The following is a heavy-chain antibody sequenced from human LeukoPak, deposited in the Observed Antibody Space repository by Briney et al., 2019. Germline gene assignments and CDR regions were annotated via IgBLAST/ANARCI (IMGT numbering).Heavy chain of an antibody. D-gene: IGHD1-26*01. CDR3: ARTYSGSYSRYFDY. CDR2: ISSSSSYI. Sequence: PGGSLRLSCAASGFTFSSYSMNWVRQAPGKGLEWVSSISSSSSYIYYADSVKGRFTISRDNSKNTLYLQMNSLRAEDTAVYYCARTYSGSYSRYFDYWGQGTLVTVSS. J-gene: IGHJ4*02. CDR1: GFTFSSYS. V-gene: IGHV3-21*04.